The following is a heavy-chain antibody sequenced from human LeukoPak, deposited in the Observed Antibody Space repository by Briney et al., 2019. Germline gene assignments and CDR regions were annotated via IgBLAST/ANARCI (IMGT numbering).Heavy chain of an antibody. CDR1: GFTFSSYA. J-gene: IGHJ4*02. CDR2: ISGSGGST. V-gene: IGHV3-23*01. CDR3: AKDRAVAGFFDY. Sequence: GGSLRLSCAASGFTFSSYAISWVRQAPGKGLEWVSAISGSGGSTYYADSVKGRFTISRDNSKNTLYLQMNSLRAEDTAVYYCAKDRAVAGFFDYWGQGTLVTVSS. D-gene: IGHD6-19*01.